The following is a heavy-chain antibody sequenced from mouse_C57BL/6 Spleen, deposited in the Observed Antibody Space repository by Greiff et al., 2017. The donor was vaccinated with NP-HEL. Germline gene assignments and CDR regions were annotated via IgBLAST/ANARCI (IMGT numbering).Heavy chain of an antibody. V-gene: IGHV1-81*01. CDR2: IYPRSGNT. Sequence: QVQLQQSGAELARPGASVKLSCKASGYTFTSYGISWVKQRTGQGLEWIGEIYPRSGNTYYNEKFKGKATLTADKSSSTAYMELRSLTSEDSAVYFCARENLLLRYFDVWGTGTTVTVSS. D-gene: IGHD1-1*01. CDR3: ARENLLLRYFDV. J-gene: IGHJ1*03. CDR1: GYTFTSYG.